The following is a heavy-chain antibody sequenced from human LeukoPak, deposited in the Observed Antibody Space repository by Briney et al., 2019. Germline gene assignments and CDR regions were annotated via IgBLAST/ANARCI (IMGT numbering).Heavy chain of an antibody. CDR1: GYTFTGYY. Sequence: ASVKVSCKASGYTFTGYYMHWVRQAPGQRLEWMGWINPNSGGTNYAQKFQGRVTMTRDTSISTAYMELSRLRSDDTAVYYCARGDSSGWYPNWFDPWGQGTLVTVSS. D-gene: IGHD6-19*01. CDR3: ARGDSSGWYPNWFDP. V-gene: IGHV1-2*02. CDR2: INPNSGGT. J-gene: IGHJ5*02.